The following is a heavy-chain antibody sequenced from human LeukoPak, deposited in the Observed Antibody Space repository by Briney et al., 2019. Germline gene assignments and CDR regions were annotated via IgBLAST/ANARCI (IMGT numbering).Heavy chain of an antibody. D-gene: IGHD2-15*01. J-gene: IGHJ4*02. CDR2: INHSGST. V-gene: IGHV4-34*01. CDR3: ARGRLGYCSGGSCYSTQSFYY. CDR1: GGSFSGYY. Sequence: PSETLSLTCAVYGGSFSGYYWSWIRQPPGKGLEWIGEINHSGSTNCNPSLKSRVTISVDTSKNQFSLKLSSVTAADTAVYYCARGRLGYCSGGSCYSTQSFYYWGQGTLVTVSS.